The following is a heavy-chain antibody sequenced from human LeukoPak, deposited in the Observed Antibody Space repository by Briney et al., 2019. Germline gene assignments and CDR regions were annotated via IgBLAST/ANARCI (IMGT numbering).Heavy chain of an antibody. J-gene: IGHJ4*02. V-gene: IGHV1-69*01. CDR1: GGTFSSYA. Sequence: SVKVSCKASGGTFSSYAISWVRQAPGQGLEWMGGIIPIFGTANYAQKFQGRVTITADESTSTAYMELSSLRSEDTAVYYCARIDYYYDSSGYYFDYWGQGTLVTVSS. CDR2: IIPIFGTA. CDR3: ARIDYYYDSSGYYFDY. D-gene: IGHD3-22*01.